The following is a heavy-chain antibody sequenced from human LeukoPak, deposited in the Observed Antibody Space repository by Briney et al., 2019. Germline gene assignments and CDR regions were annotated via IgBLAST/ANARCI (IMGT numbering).Heavy chain of an antibody. Sequence: SETLSLTCTVSGGSISSSSYYWGWIRQPPGKGLEWIGSIYYSGSTYYNPSLKSRVTISVDTSKNQFSLKLSSVTAADTAVYYCARRGGNSFWFDPWGQGTLVTVSS. V-gene: IGHV4-39*01. CDR3: ARRGGNSFWFDP. D-gene: IGHD4-23*01. CDR2: IYYSGST. CDR1: GGSISSSSYY. J-gene: IGHJ5*02.